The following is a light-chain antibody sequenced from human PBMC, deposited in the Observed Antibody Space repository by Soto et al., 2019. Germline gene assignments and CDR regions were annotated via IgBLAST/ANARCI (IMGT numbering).Light chain of an antibody. J-gene: IGKJ1*01. CDR3: QQSPASPRT. CDR1: QTISTY. Sequence: IQMTQSPSSLSASVGDTVTITCRASQTISTYLNWYQQKVGEGPKLLIFAVFNLQSGVPSRFAGTGSGRDFTLTLTSLQPEDVATYYCQQSPASPRTFGQGTKVEVK. CDR2: AVF. V-gene: IGKV1-39*01.